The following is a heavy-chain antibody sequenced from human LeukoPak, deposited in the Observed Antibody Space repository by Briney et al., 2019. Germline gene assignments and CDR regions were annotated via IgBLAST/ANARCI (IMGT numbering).Heavy chain of an antibody. J-gene: IGHJ6*02. CDR2: ISSSGSYI. CDR3: ARDGAKKDYDFWSGSPGAYYYYGMDV. Sequence: PGGSLSLSCAASGFTLSSYSMNWVRQAPGKGLEWVSSISSSGSYIYYADSVKGRFTISRDNAKNSLYLQMNSLRAEDTAVYYCARDGAKKDYDFWSGSPGAYYYYGMDVWGQGTTVTVSS. V-gene: IGHV3-21*01. CDR1: GFTLSSYS. D-gene: IGHD3-3*01.